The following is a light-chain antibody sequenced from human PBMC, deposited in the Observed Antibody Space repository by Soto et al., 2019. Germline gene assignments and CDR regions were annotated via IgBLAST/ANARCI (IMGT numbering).Light chain of an antibody. V-gene: IGKV3-20*01. CDR1: ESVGRY. J-gene: IGKJ1*01. CDR2: DAS. Sequence: EIGLTQSPATLSLSPGERATLSCRASESVGRYVAWYQQKRGQAPRLLIYDASNRATGIPDRFSGSGSGTDFTLTISRLEPEDFAVYYCQQYGSSGTFGQGTKVDI. CDR3: QQYGSSGT.